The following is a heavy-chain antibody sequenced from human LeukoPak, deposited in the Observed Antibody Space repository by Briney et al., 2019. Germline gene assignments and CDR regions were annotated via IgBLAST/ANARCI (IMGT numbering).Heavy chain of an antibody. CDR1: GYSISSGYY. D-gene: IGHD5-24*01. J-gene: IGHJ4*02. Sequence: SETLSLTCAVSGYSISSGYYWGCIRQPPGKGLEWIGSIYHSGSAYYNPSLKSRVTIPLDTSKNQLSLKLSSLTAADTAVYYCAREEMGGIDYWGQGTLVTVSS. V-gene: IGHV4-38-2*02. CDR3: AREEMGGIDY. CDR2: IYHSGSA.